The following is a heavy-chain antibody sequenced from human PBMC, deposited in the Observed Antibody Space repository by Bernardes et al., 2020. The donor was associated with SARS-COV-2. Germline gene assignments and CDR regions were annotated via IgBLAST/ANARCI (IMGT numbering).Heavy chain of an antibody. J-gene: IGHJ4*01. CDR3: TRGLELELITWFDY. CDR1: GFTFSSSA. Sequence: VGSLRLSCTASGFTFSSSAMHWVRQAPGKGPEWVAVISNDGSIKYYTDSVKGRFTISRDNSKNTLYLLMNSLRTDDTAVYYCTRGLELELITWFDYWG. V-gene: IGHV3-30-3*01. CDR2: ISNDGSIK. D-gene: IGHD1-7*01.